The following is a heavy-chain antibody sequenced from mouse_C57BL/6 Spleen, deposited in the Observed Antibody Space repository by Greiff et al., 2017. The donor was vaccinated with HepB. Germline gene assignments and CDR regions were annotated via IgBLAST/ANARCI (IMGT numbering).Heavy chain of an antibody. Sequence: VQLKQSGPELVKPGASVKMSCKASGYTFTDYNMHWVKQSHGKSLEWIGYINPNNGGTSYNQKFKGKATLTVNKSSSTAYMELRSLTSEDSAVYYCARGDDYDEGGYYFDYWGQGTTLTVSS. D-gene: IGHD2-4*01. J-gene: IGHJ2*01. CDR1: GYTFTDYN. CDR3: ARGDDYDEGGYYFDY. CDR2: INPNNGGT. V-gene: IGHV1-22*01.